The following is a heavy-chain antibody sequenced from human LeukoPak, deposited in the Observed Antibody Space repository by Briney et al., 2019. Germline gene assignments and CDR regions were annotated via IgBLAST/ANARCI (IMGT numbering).Heavy chain of an antibody. Sequence: PSETLSHTCTVSGGSISHYHWTWIRQPPGQELEWIGYISYRGSTNYNPSLKSRVTISVDTSKTQFSLKLASVTAADTAVYYCASSDYKGFAYWGQGALVTVSS. D-gene: IGHD3-16*01. CDR1: GGSISHYH. CDR2: ISYRGST. CDR3: ASSDYKGFAY. J-gene: IGHJ4*02. V-gene: IGHV4-59*08.